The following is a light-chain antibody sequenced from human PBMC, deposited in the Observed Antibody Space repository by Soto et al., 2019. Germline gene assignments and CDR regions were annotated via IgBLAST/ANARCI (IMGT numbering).Light chain of an antibody. CDR1: QDISNY. V-gene: IGKV1-33*01. Sequence: DIQMTQSPSSLSASVGDRVTITCQASQDISNYLNWYQQKPGKAPKLLIYDASNLETEVPSRFSGSGSGTDFTFTISSLQPEVIATYYYQQYDNLPLALTFGGGTKVEIK. CDR3: QQYDNLPLALT. CDR2: DAS. J-gene: IGKJ4*01.